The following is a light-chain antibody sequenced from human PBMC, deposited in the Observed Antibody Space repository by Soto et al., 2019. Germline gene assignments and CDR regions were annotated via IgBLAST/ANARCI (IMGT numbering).Light chain of an antibody. CDR3: QQYSTYVWT. V-gene: IGKV1-5*03. J-gene: IGKJ1*01. CDR1: QSISSW. CDR2: KAS. Sequence: DIQMTQSPSTLSASIGDRVTITCRASQSISSWLAWYQQKPGKAPKLLIYKASSLESEVPSRFSGSGSGTEFTLTISSLQPDDFAAYYCQQYSTYVWTFGQGTKVEI.